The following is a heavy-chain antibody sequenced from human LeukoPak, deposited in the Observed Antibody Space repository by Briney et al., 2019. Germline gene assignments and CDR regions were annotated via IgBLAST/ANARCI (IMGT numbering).Heavy chain of an antibody. CDR3: ARDLSYCTITSCSYYYYGMDV. J-gene: IGHJ6*02. CDR1: GFTFSSYE. CDR2: ISSSGGTI. Sequence: QPGGSLRLSCSASGFTFSSYEMNWVRQAPGKGLEWVSYISSSGGTIYYADSVKGRFTISRDNAKNSLYLQMNSLRAEDTAVYYCARDLSYCTITSCSYYYYGMDVWGQGSTATVSS. V-gene: IGHV3-48*03. D-gene: IGHD2-2*01.